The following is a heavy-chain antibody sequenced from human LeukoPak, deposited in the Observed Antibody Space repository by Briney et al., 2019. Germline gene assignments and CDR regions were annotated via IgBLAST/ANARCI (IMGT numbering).Heavy chain of an antibody. Sequence: SETLSLTCTVSGGSISSYYWSWIRQPPGKGLEWIGYIFYSGSTNYNPSLKSRVTISVDTSKNQFSLKLSSVTAADTAVYYCARDSTALYGGGYYYYGMDVWGQGTTVTVSS. CDR1: GGSISSYY. D-gene: IGHD1-26*01. CDR3: ARDSTALYGGGYYYYGMDV. V-gene: IGHV4-59*01. J-gene: IGHJ6*02. CDR2: IFYSGST.